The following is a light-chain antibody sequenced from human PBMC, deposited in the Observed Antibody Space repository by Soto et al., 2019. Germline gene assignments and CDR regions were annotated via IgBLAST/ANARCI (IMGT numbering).Light chain of an antibody. CDR2: DTS. J-gene: IGKJ5*01. V-gene: IGKV3D-20*02. CDR1: QRISSSY. CDR3: QQRSNWIT. Sequence: EIVLTQSPGTLSLSPGERATLSCRASQRISSSYLAWYQQKPGQAPRLLLYDTSYRAAGIPDRFSGSGSATDFTLTISSLEPEDFAVYYCQQRSNWITFGQGTRLEIK.